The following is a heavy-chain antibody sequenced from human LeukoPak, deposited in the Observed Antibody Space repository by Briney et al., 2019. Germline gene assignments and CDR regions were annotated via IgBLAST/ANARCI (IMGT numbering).Heavy chain of an antibody. CDR1: GFSLNTRGVG. CDR3: AHRKNYYDSSVFDN. J-gene: IGHJ4*02. Sequence: SGPTLVNPTQTLTLTCPFSGFSLNTRGVGVGWIRQPPGRALEWLALIYWDDDRRYSPSLKSRLTITKDTSKNQVVLTITNMDPVDTATYFCAHRKNYYDSSVFDNWGQGTLVTVSS. V-gene: IGHV2-5*02. CDR2: IYWDDDR. D-gene: IGHD3-22*01.